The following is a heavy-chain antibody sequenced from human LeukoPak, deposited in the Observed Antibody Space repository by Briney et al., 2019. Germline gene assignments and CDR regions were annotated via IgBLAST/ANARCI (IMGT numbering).Heavy chain of an antibody. J-gene: IGHJ4*02. D-gene: IGHD3-16*01. CDR2: IYYSGST. CDR1: GGSISSGGYF. CDR3: ARKVRPLGGSQSASFDY. V-gene: IGHV4-31*03. Sequence: SETLSLTCTVSGGSISSGGYFWSWIRQHPGKGLEWIGYIYYSGSTYYNPSLKSRVTISVDTSKNQFSLKLSSVTAADTAVYYCARKVRPLGGSQSASFDYWGQGTLVTVSS.